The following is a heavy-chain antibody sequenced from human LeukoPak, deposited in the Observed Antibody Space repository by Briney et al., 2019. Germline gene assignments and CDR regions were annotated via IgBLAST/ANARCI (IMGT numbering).Heavy chain of an antibody. CDR1: GYTLTELS. J-gene: IGHJ4*02. CDR3: ATGGGYSGYDYFDY. Sequence: ASVKVSCKVSGYTLTELSMHWVRQAPGKGLEWMGGFDPEDGETIYALKFQGRVTMTEDTSTGTAYMELSSLRSEDTAVYYCATGGGYSGYDYFDYWGQGTLVTVSS. V-gene: IGHV1-24*01. D-gene: IGHD5-12*01. CDR2: FDPEDGET.